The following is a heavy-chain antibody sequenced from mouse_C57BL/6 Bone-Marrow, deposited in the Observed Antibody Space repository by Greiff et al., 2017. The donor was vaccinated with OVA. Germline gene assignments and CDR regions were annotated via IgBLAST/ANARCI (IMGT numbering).Heavy chain of an antibody. D-gene: IGHD2-4*01. V-gene: IGHV1-82*01. CDR1: GYAFSSSW. J-gene: IGHJ2*01. CDR2: IYPGDGDT. CDR3: ERYYDP. Sequence: VKLMESGPELVKPGASVKISCKASGYAFSSSWMNWVKQRPGKGLEWIGRIYPGDGDTNYNGKFKGKATLTADKSSSTAYMQLSSLTSEDSAVYFGERYYDPWGQGTTLTVSS.